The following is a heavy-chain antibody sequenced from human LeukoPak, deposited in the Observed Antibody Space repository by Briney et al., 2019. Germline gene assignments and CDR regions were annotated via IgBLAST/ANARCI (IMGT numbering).Heavy chain of an antibody. Sequence: PSETLSLTCTASGGSISTYSWNWIRQPPGKGLDWIEYIYNSGSTNYNPSLKSRVSMSVDTSKNQFSLKLNSVTAADTAVYYCARVLMVVAATDAFGIWGQGTTVTVSS. CDR3: ARVLMVVAATDAFGI. V-gene: IGHV4-59*01. D-gene: IGHD2-15*01. CDR2: IYNSGST. J-gene: IGHJ3*02. CDR1: GGSISTYS.